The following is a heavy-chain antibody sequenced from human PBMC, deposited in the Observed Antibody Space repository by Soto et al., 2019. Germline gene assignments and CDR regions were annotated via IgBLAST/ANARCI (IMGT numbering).Heavy chain of an antibody. D-gene: IGHD2-2*01. Sequence: GGSLRLSCAASGFTFSSYSMNWVRQAPGKGLEWVSYISSSSSTIYYADSVKGRFTISRDNAKNSLYLQMNSLRAEDTAVYYCAKHSRETTTCCGEDWGQGTRVTVSS. CDR2: ISSSSSTI. CDR1: GFTFSSYS. V-gene: IGHV3-48*01. J-gene: IGHJ4*02. CDR3: AKHSRETTTCCGED.